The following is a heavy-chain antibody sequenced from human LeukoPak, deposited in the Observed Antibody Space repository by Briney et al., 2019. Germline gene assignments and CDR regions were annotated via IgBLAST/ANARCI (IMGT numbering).Heavy chain of an antibody. CDR3: ARMPDYYDSGGYSVCFDY. CDR1: GGSFSGYY. D-gene: IGHD3-22*01. CDR2: INHSGST. V-gene: IGHV4-34*01. J-gene: IGHJ4*02. Sequence: SETLSLTCAVYGGSFSGYYWSWIRQPPGKGLEWIGEINHSGSTNYNPSLKSRVTISVDTSKNQFSLKLSSVTAADTAVYYCARMPDYYDSGGYSVCFDYWGQGTLVTVSS.